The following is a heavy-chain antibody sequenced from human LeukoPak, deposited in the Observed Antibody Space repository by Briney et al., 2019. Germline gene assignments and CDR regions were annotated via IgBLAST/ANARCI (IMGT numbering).Heavy chain of an antibody. CDR2: INPNSGGT. V-gene: IGHV1-2*02. CDR1: GYTFTGYY. Sequence: GASVKVSCKASGYTFTGYYMHWVRQAPGQGLEWMGWINPNSGGTNYAQKFQGRVNMTRDKSISTAYMELSRMRYDDTAVYYCARDSTIFGVAYDYWGQGTMVTVSS. J-gene: IGHJ4*02. D-gene: IGHD3-3*01. CDR3: ARDSTIFGVAYDY.